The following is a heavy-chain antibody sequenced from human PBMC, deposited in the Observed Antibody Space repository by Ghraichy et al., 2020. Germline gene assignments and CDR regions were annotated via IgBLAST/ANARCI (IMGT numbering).Heavy chain of an antibody. D-gene: IGHD2-15*01. CDR1: GGYLSGYY. V-gene: IGHV4-34*01. Sequence: SETLSLTCAVYGGYLSGYYWSWIRQPPGKGLEWIGEINHSGGTNYNPSLKSRVTISVDTSKNQFSLKVSSVTAADTAVYYCARLVHYCSGDNCYLNSFDYWGQGTLVTVSS. CDR2: INHSGGT. J-gene: IGHJ4*02. CDR3: ARLVHYCSGDNCYLNSFDY.